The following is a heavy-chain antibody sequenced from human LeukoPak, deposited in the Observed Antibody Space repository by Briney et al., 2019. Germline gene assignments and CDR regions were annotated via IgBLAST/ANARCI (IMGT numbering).Heavy chain of an antibody. CDR3: ARGAVAAPVDY. CDR2: INHSGST. V-gene: IGHV4-34*01. D-gene: IGHD2-15*01. Sequence: PSETLSLTCAVYGGSFSGYYWSWIRQPPGKGLEWIVEINHSGSTNYNPSLKSRVAISVDTSKNQFSLKLSSVNATDTAVYYCARGAVAAPVDYWGQGTLVTVSS. CDR1: GGSFSGYY. J-gene: IGHJ4*02.